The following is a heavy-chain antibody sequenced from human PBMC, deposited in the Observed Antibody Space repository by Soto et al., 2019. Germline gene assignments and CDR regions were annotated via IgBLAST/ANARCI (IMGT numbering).Heavy chain of an antibody. V-gene: IGHV1-24*01. J-gene: IGHJ3*02. D-gene: IGHD3-3*01. CDR2: FDPEDGET. CDR1: GYTLTELS. Sequence: VASVKVSCKVSGYTLTELSMHWVRQAPGKGLEWMGGFDPEDGETIYAQKFQGRVTMTEDTSTDTAYMELSSLRSEDTAVYYCATRNQYYDFWSGYYPKRAFDIWG. CDR3: ATRNQYYDFWSGYYPKRAFDI.